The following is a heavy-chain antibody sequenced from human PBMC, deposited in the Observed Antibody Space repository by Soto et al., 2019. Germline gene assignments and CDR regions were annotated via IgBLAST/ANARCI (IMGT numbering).Heavy chain of an antibody. CDR3: ARDRAVTGYFDY. D-gene: IGHD4-17*01. V-gene: IGHV3-33*01. Sequence: QVQLVESGGGVVQPGRSLRLSCAASGFTFSSYGMHWVRQAPGKGLEWVAVIWYDGSNKYYADSVKGRFTISRDNSKNKLYLQMNSLRAEDTAVYYCARDRAVTGYFDYWGQGTLVTVSS. J-gene: IGHJ4*02. CDR1: GFTFSSYG. CDR2: IWYDGSNK.